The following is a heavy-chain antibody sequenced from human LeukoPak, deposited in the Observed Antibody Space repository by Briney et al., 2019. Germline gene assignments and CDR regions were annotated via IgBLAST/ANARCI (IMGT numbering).Heavy chain of an antibody. CDR1: GYTFTDYF. CDR2: INVYIGGA. D-gene: IGHD1-26*01. V-gene: IGHV1-2*02. Sequence: ASVKVSCKASGYTFTDYFMHWVRQVPGQGLEWMGCINVYIGGAHYAQKFQGRLSVTRDTSINTLYMELNSLRSDDTAVYYCARDRGTYMLSHFDYWGQGTLVTVSS. CDR3: ARDRGTYMLSHFDY. J-gene: IGHJ4*02.